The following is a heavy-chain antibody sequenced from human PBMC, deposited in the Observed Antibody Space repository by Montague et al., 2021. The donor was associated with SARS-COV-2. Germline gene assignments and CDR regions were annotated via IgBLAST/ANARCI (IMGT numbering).Heavy chain of an antibody. CDR3: ARDAEGIAARRSDAFDI. Sequence: SLRLSCAASGFTVSSTYMNWVRQAPGKGLEWVSVIYRGGSTYYADSVKGRFTISRDNSKNTLYLQMNSLRAEDTAVYYCARDAEGIAARRSDAFDIWGQGTMVNGS. CDR1: GFTVSSTY. D-gene: IGHD6-6*01. CDR2: IYRGGST. V-gene: IGHV3-53*01. J-gene: IGHJ3*02.